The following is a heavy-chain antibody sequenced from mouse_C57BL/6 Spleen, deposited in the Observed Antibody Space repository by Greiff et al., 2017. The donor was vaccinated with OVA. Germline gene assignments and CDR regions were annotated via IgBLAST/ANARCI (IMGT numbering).Heavy chain of an antibody. CDR3: AGGGYAFAY. CDR1: GYTFTSYW. CDR2: IDPSDSYT. Sequence: QVQLKESGAELVKPGASVKLSCKASGYTFTSYWMQWVKQRPGQGLEWIGEIDPSDSYTNYNQKFKGKATLTVDTSSSTAYMQLSSLTSEDSAVYYCAGGGYAFAYWGQGTLVTVSA. V-gene: IGHV1-50*01. D-gene: IGHD2-2*01. J-gene: IGHJ3*01.